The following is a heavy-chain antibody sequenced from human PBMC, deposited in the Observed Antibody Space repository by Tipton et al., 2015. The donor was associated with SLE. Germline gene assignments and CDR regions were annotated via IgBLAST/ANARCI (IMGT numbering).Heavy chain of an antibody. CDR3: ARDSKWEPRNY. CDR1: GFTFSSYW. CDR2: IKQDGSEK. Sequence: SLRLSCAASGFTFSSYWVSWVRQAPGKGLEWVANIKQDGSEKYYVDSVKGRFTISRDNAKNSLFLQMNSLRAEDTAVYYCARDSKWEPRNYWGQGTLVTVSS. D-gene: IGHD1-26*01. J-gene: IGHJ4*02. V-gene: IGHV3-7*01.